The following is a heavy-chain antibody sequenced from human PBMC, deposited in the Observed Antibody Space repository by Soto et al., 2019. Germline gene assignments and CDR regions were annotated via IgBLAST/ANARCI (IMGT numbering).Heavy chain of an antibody. CDR1: GCTCSSYA. D-gene: IGHD2-15*01. CDR3: ARGGYCSGGSCYRHWFDP. J-gene: IGHJ5*02. Sequence: SVKVSCKASGCTCSSYAISWVRQAPGQGLEWMGGIIPIFGTANYAQKFQGRVTITADESTSTAYMELSSLRSEETAVYYCARGGYCSGGSCYRHWFDPWGQGTLITVSS. CDR2: IIPIFGTA. V-gene: IGHV1-69*13.